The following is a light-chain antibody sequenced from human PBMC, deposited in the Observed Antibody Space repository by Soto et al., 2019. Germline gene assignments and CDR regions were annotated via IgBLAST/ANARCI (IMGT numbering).Light chain of an antibody. V-gene: IGLV1-47*01. J-gene: IGLJ2*01. Sequence: QSVLTQPPSASGTPGQRVTISCSGSSSNIGSKYVYWYQQLPGTAPKLLMYRNNQRPSGVPDRFSGSTSGTSASPAISGLRSEDEADYHCAAWDSNLGGPAFGGGTKLTVL. CDR1: SSNIGSKY. CDR2: RNN. CDR3: AAWDSNLGGPA.